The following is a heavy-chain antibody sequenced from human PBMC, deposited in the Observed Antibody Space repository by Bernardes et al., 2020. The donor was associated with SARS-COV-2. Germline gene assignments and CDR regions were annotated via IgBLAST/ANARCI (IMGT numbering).Heavy chain of an antibody. V-gene: IGHV4-30-4*01. D-gene: IGHD3-10*01. CDR2: ISYSGST. CDR3: ARTYGSGSRRYYYYGLDV. CDR1: DGSIRSADYY. J-gene: IGHJ6*02. Sequence: SETLSLTCTVSDGSIRSADYYWTWIRQSPGKGLEWIGYISYSGSTYYTPSLRSRLTISLDSSKNQFSLILSSVTAADTAFYFCARTYGSGSRRYYYYGLDVWGQGTTVTVSS.